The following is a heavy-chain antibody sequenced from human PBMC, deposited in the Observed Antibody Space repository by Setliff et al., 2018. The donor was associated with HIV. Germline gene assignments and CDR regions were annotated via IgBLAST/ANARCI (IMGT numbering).Heavy chain of an antibody. Sequence: SETLSLTCAVSGGSISSRIHYWGWIRQPPGKGLEWIGSVSNSGSTYYNPSLKSRFTLSVDVSKNQSSLKLTSVTAADTAVYYCVNPSGAMGDFDSWGQGTLVTVSS. CDR3: VNPSGAMGDFDS. D-gene: IGHD3-16*01. CDR2: VSNSGST. J-gene: IGHJ4*02. CDR1: GGSISSRIHY. V-gene: IGHV4-39*01.